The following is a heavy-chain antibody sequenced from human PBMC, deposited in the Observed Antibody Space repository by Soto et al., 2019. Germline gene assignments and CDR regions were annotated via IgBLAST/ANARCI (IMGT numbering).Heavy chain of an antibody. Sequence: QVQLQQWGAGLLKPSETLSLTCAVYGGSFSGYYWSWIRQPPGKGLEWIGEINHSGSTNYNPSLKSRVTISVDTSKNQFSLKLSSVTAADTAVYYCASPSRKPHRRCDSWGQGTMVTVSS. CDR2: INHSGST. CDR1: GGSFSGYY. J-gene: IGHJ3*02. V-gene: IGHV4-34*01. CDR3: ASPSRKPHRRCDS.